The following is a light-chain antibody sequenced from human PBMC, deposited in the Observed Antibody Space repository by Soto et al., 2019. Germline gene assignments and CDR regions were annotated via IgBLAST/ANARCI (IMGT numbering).Light chain of an antibody. J-gene: IGKJ5*01. Sequence: IVLTQSPGSLSFSPGERATLSCRASQSVSSYLAWYQQNPGQAPRLLLYDASNRATGIPARFSGSGSGTDFTLTISSLEPEDFAVYYCQQRSNWPSPITFGQRTRLEIK. V-gene: IGKV3-11*01. CDR3: QQRSNWPSPIT. CDR2: DAS. CDR1: QSVSSY.